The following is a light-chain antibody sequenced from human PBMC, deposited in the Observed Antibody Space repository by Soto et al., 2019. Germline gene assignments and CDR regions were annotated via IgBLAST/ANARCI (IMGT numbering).Light chain of an antibody. V-gene: IGKV2-28*01. Sequence: DIVMTQSPLSLPVTPGEPASISCRSSQSLLHYNGNNYLDWYLQKPGQSPQVLIYLGSNRASGVPDRFSGGGSGTDFTLKISRVEAEDVGVYYFMQALQTPLTFGQGTRLEIK. J-gene: IGKJ5*01. CDR1: QSLLHYNGNNY. CDR3: MQALQTPLT. CDR2: LGS.